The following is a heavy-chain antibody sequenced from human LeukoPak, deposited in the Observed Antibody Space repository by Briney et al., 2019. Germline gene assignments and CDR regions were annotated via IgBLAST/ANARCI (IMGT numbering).Heavy chain of an antibody. V-gene: IGHV3-7*01. Sequence: GGSLRVSCTACGGYCVPWLRQAPGQGLARGANIKQAGSEKYYVDSVKGRFTISRDNAKNSLFLQMNSLRAEDTAVYYCARGSVDPPYYYYYMDVWGKGTTVTVSS. CDR2: IKQAGSEK. J-gene: IGHJ6*03. CDR1: GGYC. CDR3: ARGSVDPPYYYYYMDV. D-gene: IGHD4-23*01.